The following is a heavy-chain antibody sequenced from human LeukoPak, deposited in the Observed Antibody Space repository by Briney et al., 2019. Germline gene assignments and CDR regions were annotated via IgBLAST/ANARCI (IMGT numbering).Heavy chain of an antibody. CDR3: ASGGIAAAAVDY. CDR1: GYTFNKYG. V-gene: IGHV1-18*01. D-gene: IGHD6-13*01. Sequence: ASVKVSCKASGYTFNKYGISWVRQAPGQGLEWMGWITTYNGNTNYAQKVQGRVTMTTDTSASTVYMELRSLRPDDTAVYYCASGGIAAAAVDYWGQGTLVTVSS. CDR2: ITTYNGNT. J-gene: IGHJ4*02.